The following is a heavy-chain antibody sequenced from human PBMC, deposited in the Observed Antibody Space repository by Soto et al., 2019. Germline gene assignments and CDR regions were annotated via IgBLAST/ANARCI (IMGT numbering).Heavy chain of an antibody. V-gene: IGHV1-18*01. J-gene: IGHJ6*02. CDR2: ISAYNGNT. CDR1: GYTFTSYC. D-gene: IGHD3-3*01. CDR3: ARGGFFEWLSYTYYYYGMDV. Sequence: QVQLVQSGAEVKKPGASVKVSCKASGYTFTSYCISWVRQAPGQGLEWIGWISAYNGNTNYAPKLPARVTMTTDTSTSTAYMELRSLGFYDTAGYYCARGGFFEWLSYTYYYYGMDVWGQGTTVPVSS.